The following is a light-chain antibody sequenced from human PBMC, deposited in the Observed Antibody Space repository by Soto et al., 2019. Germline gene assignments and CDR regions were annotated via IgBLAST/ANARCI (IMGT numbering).Light chain of an antibody. CDR1: QGIISSY. CDR3: QQYGRSPT. CDR2: GAS. J-gene: IGKJ1*01. Sequence: EIVLTQSPGTLSLSPGERATLSCRASQGIISSYLAWYQQKPGQAPRLLIYGASSRAAGIPDRFSGSGSGTDLSLNISGLEPEDFAVYYCQQYGRSPTFGQGTKVEI. V-gene: IGKV3-20*01.